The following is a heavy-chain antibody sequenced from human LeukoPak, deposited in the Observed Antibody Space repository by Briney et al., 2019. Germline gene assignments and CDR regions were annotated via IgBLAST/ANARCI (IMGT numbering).Heavy chain of an antibody. Sequence: PSETLSLTCAVYGGSFSGYYWSWIRPPPGKGVEWSGEINHSGSTNYNPSLKSRVTISVDTSKNQFSLKLSSVTAADTAVYYCARGKVPTTPLYGMDVWGQGTTVTVSS. CDR3: ARGKVPTTPLYGMDV. D-gene: IGHD4/OR15-4a*01. J-gene: IGHJ6*02. V-gene: IGHV4-34*01. CDR2: INHSGST. CDR1: GGSFSGYY.